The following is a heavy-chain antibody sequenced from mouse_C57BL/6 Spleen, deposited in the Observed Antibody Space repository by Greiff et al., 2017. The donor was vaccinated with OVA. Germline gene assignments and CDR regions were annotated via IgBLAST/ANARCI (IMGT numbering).Heavy chain of an antibody. V-gene: IGHV1-50*01. J-gene: IGHJ4*01. CDR3: ARRSYSHAMDY. Sequence: QVHVKQPGAELVKPGASVKLSCKASGYTFTSYWMQWVKQRPGQGLEWIGEIDPSDSYTNYNQKFKGKATLTVDTSSSTAYMQLSSLTSEDSAVYYCARRSYSHAMDYWGQGTSVTVSS. D-gene: IGHD1-1*01. CDR2: IDPSDSYT. CDR1: GYTFTSYW.